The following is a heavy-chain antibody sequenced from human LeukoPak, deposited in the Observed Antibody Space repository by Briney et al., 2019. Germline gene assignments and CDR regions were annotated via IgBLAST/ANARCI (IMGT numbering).Heavy chain of an antibody. CDR2: ISSSSSYI. D-gene: IGHD1-7*01. CDR1: GFTFSSYS. J-gene: IGHJ6*03. Sequence: GGSLRLSCAASGFTFSSYSMNWVRQAPGKGLEWVSSISSSSSYIYYADSVQSRFTISRDNAKNSLYLQMNSLRAEDTAVYYCARDQLELRRDYYYYMDVWGKGTTVTVSS. CDR3: ARDQLELRRDYYYYMDV. V-gene: IGHV3-21*01.